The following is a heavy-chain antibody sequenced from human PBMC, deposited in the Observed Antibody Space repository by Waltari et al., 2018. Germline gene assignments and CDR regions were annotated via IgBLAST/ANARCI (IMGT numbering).Heavy chain of an antibody. D-gene: IGHD5-18*01. CDR1: GGSISSYY. J-gene: IGHJ6*03. CDR2: IYYSGST. Sequence: QVQLQESGSGLVKPSETLSLTCTVSGGSISSYYWSWIRQPPGKGLEWIGYIYYSGSTNYNPSLKSRVTLSVDTSKNQFSLKLSSVTAADTAVYYCARAYSRRAYYYYYMDVWGKGTTVTVSS. CDR3: ARAYSRRAYYYYYMDV. V-gene: IGHV4-59*01.